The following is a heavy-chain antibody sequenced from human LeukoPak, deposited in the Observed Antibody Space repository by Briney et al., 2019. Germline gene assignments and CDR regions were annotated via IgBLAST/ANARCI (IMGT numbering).Heavy chain of an antibody. D-gene: IGHD5-12*01. CDR2: NYHSGST. V-gene: IGHV4-38-2*02. CDR3: ARHGVATMGYYYYMDV. CDR1: GYTISSGYY. J-gene: IGHJ6*03. Sequence: PSETLTLTCTASGYTISSGYYCGWLRQPPEEGLEWIGNNYHSGSTYYNPSLKSRVIISIDTSKNYFSLKLSSVTAADTAVYYCARHGVATMGYYYYMDVWGKGTTVTVSS.